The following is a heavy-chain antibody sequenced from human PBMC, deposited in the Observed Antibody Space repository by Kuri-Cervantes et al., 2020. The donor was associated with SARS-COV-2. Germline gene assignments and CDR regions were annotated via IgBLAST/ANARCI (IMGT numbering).Heavy chain of an antibody. J-gene: IGHJ6*02. V-gene: IGHV4-39*07. D-gene: IGHD3-10*01. CDR3: ARGPLYYYGSGSFKASLDYYYYGMDV. Sequence: SETLSLTCTVSGGSISSSSYYWGWIRQPPGKGLEWIGCIYYSGSTYYNPSLKSRVTMSVDTSKNQFSLKLSSVTAADTAVYYCARGPLYYYGSGSFKASLDYYYYGMDVWGQGTTVTVSS. CDR1: GGSISSSSYY. CDR2: IYYSGST.